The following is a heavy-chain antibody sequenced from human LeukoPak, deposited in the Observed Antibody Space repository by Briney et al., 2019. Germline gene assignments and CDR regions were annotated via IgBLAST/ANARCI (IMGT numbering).Heavy chain of an antibody. Sequence: ASVKVSCKASGYTFTSYYISWVRQAPGQGLEWMGWISAYNGNTNYAQKLQGRVTMTTDTSTSTAYMELRSLRSDDTAVYYCARDGEDIVVVPAATDNWFDPWGQGTLVTVSS. CDR3: ARDGEDIVVVPAATDNWFDP. CDR1: GYTFTSYY. CDR2: ISAYNGNT. D-gene: IGHD2-2*01. J-gene: IGHJ5*02. V-gene: IGHV1-18*04.